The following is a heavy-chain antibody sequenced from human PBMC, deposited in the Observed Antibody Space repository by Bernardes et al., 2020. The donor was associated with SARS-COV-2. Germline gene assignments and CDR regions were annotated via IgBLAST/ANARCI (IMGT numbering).Heavy chain of an antibody. J-gene: IGHJ4*02. CDR2: ISAGGDT. D-gene: IGHD2-2*01. CDR3: ARDTRGRGLGRYYFDY. CDR1: GFTFSDHY. V-gene: IGHV3-53*01. Sequence: GGSLRLSCAASGFTFSDHYMDWVRQAPGKGLEWVSLISAGGDTYYADSVTGRFTISRDKSANTVYLQMNSLRGEDTAVYYCARDTRGRGLGRYYFDYWGQGTLVTVSS.